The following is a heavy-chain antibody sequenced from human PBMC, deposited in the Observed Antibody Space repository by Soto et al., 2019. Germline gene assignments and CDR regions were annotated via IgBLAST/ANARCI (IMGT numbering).Heavy chain of an antibody. Sequence: GGSLRLSCAASGFTFSSYWMHWARQAPGKGLVWVSRINSDGSSTYYADSVKGRFTISRDNAKNTLYLQMNSLRAEDTAVYYWARRSAGNRDFWGQGTLGTGFS. V-gene: IGHV3-74*01. CDR1: GFTFSSYW. CDR2: INSDGSST. J-gene: IGHJ4*02. D-gene: IGHD6-25*01. CDR3: ARRSAGNRDF.